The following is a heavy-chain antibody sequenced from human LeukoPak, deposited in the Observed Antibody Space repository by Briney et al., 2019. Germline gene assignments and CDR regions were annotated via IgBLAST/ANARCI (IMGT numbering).Heavy chain of an antibody. Sequence: SETLSLTCTVSGGSISSYYWSWIRQPPGKGLEWIGYIYYSGSTNYNPSLKSRVTISVDTSKNQFSLKLSSVTAADTAVYYCARVFRYSYVDYWGQGTLVTVSS. J-gene: IGHJ4*02. CDR2: IYYSGST. CDR1: GGSISSYY. V-gene: IGHV4-59*01. CDR3: ARVFRYSYVDY. D-gene: IGHD5-18*01.